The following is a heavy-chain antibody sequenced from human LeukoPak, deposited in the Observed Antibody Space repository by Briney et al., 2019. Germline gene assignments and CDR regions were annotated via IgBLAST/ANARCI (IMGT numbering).Heavy chain of an antibody. Sequence: PGRSMRPSSAAYALTLSSYSIHCVRQAPGKGLEWVAVISYDGSNKYYAGSVKGRFTISRDNSKNTLYLQMNSLRAEDTAVYYCARQRFGSGRLDYWGQGTLVTVSS. D-gene: IGHD3-3*01. CDR2: ISYDGSNK. CDR1: ALTLSSYS. V-gene: IGHV3-30-3*01. J-gene: IGHJ4*02. CDR3: ARQRFGSGRLDY.